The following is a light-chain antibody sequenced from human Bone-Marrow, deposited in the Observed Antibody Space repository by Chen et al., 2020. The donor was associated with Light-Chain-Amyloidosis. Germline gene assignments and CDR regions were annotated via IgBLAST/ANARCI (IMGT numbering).Light chain of an antibody. V-gene: IGLV7-46*01. CDR3: FISYPTGRV. CDR1: TGAVTGGLY. J-gene: IGLJ3*02. Sequence: QAVLSPEPSLTLSPGGSFTLTCRSSTGAVTGGLYPYWFQQKPGQAPRTRLNDTTNRHLWTPARFSGCLVGDKAALSLTGAQTEDEAHYFCFISYPTGRVFGGGTKLTVL. CDR2: DTT.